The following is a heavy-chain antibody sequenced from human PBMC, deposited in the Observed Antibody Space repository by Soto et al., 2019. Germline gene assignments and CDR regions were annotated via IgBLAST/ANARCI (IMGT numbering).Heavy chain of an antibody. CDR2: IWYDGSNK. J-gene: IGHJ3*02. Sequence: PGGSLRLSCAASGFTFSSYGMHWVRQAPGKGLEWVAVIWYDGSNKYYADSVKGRFTISRDNSKNTLYLQMNSLRAEDTAVYYCARDRYYYDSSGPSRGADAFDIWGQGTMVTVSS. V-gene: IGHV3-33*01. D-gene: IGHD3-22*01. CDR1: GFTFSSYG. CDR3: ARDRYYYDSSGPSRGADAFDI.